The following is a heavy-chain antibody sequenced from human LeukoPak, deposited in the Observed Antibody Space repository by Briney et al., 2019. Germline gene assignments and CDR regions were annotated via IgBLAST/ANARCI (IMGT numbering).Heavy chain of an antibody. CDR1: GGSISKSSSS. J-gene: IGHJ5*02. CDR2: IYYSEST. V-gene: IGHV4-39*01. CDR3: TKVPATWLQADP. D-gene: IGHD2-2*01. Sequence: PSETLSLTCSVSGGSISKSSSSWGWIRQPPGKGLEWIGTIYYSESTCNNPSLKSRVTISLATSKTQFSLKLSSVTAAATAVYFCTKVPATWLQADPWGQGTLVTVSS.